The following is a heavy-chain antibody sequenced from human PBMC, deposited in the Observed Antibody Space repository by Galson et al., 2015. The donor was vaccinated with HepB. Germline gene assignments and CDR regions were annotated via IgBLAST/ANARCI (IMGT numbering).Heavy chain of an antibody. D-gene: IGHD3-3*01. Sequence: SLRLSCAASGFTFSSYWMSWVRQAPGKGLEWVANIKQDGSEKYYVDSVKGRFTISRDNAKNSLYLQMNSLRAEDTAVYYCARENYLGYYDLWSGYYDYWGQGTLVTVSS. V-gene: IGHV3-7*01. J-gene: IGHJ4*02. CDR2: IKQDGSEK. CDR1: GFTFSSYW. CDR3: ARENYLGYYDLWSGYYDY.